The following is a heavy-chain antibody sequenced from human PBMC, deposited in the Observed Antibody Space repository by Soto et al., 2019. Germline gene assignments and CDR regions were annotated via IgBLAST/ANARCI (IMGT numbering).Heavy chain of an antibody. J-gene: IGHJ4*02. CDR1: GYTFTSYG. D-gene: IGHD6-6*01. Sequence: EASVKVSCKASGYTFTSYGISWVRQAPGQGLEGMGWISAYNGNTNYAQKLQGRVTMTTDTSTSTAYMELRSLRYDDTDVYYCARDRAARPGSFDYWGQGTLVTVSS. V-gene: IGHV1-18*01. CDR2: ISAYNGNT. CDR3: ARDRAARPGSFDY.